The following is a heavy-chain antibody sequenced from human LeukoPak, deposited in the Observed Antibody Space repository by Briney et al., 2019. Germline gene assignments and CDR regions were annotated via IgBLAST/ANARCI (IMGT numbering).Heavy chain of an antibody. CDR3: ARVQVDTATFDP. CDR2: IYYSGST. Sequence: KPSETLSLTCTVSGGSISSSSYYWGWIRQPPGKGLEWIGSIYYSGSTYYNPSLKSRVTISVDTSKNQFSLKLSSVTAADTAVYYCARVQVDTATFDPWGQGTLVTVSS. V-gene: IGHV4-39*07. CDR1: GGSISSSSYY. D-gene: IGHD5-18*01. J-gene: IGHJ5*02.